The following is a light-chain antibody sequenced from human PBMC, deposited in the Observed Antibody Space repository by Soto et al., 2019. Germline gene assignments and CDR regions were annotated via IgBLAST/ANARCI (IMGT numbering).Light chain of an antibody. V-gene: IGLV2-14*01. CDR1: SSDVGGSDY. Sequence: QSALTQPASVSGSPGQSITISCTGTSSDVGGSDYVSWCQQHPGKAPKLMIYEGSKRPSGVSNRFSGSKSGNTASLTISGLQAEDEADYYCSSFSTSSTLYVFGTGTKVTVL. CDR3: SSFSTSSTLYV. J-gene: IGLJ1*01. CDR2: EGS.